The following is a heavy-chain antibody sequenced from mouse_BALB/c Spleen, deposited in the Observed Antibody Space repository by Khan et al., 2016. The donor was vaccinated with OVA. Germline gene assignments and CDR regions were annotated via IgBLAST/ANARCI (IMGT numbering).Heavy chain of an antibody. Sequence: EVELVESGGGLVKPGGSLKLSCAASGFTFSIYAMSWVRQTPEKRLEWVASISSGGSTYYPDSVKGRFTISSDNARNILYLQMSSLRSEDTAMYYYSRGDYHGRGYFDVWGAGTTVTVSS. V-gene: IGHV5-6-5*01. CDR1: GFTFSIYA. J-gene: IGHJ1*01. D-gene: IGHD1-2*01. CDR2: ISSGGST. CDR3: SRGDYHGRGYFDV.